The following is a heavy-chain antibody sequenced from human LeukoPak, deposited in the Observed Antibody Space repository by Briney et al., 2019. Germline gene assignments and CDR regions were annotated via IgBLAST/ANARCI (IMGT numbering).Heavy chain of an antibody. V-gene: IGHV1-69*13. CDR1: GGTFSSSA. CDR2: IIPIFGTA. Sequence: GASVKVSCKASGGTFSSSAISWVRQAPGQGLEWMGGIIPIFGTANYAQKFQGRVTITADESTSTAYMELSSLRSEDTAVYYCARWGYSSSWYYFDYWGQGTLVTVSS. D-gene: IGHD6-13*01. J-gene: IGHJ4*02. CDR3: ARWGYSSSWYYFDY.